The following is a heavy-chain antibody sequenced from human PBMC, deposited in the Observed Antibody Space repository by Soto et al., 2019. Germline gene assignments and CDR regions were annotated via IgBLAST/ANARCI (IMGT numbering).Heavy chain of an antibody. D-gene: IGHD1-26*01. V-gene: IGHV4-59*11. CDR2: ITYMRST. Sequence: PSETLSLTCTVTGGSIDDHYWSWIRQPPGKGLEWIGYITYMRSTNYNPSFKSRVTISIDTSKRQFSLKLSSVTAADTAVYYCARYRDGLDSLYFDYWGQGTPVTVSS. J-gene: IGHJ4*02. CDR1: GGSIDDHY. CDR3: ARYRDGLDSLYFDY.